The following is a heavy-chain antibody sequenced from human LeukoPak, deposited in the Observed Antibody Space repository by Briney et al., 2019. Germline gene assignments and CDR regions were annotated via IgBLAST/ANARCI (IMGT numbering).Heavy chain of an antibody. CDR2: INHSGST. J-gene: IGHJ6*04. D-gene: IGHD2-2*01. CDR3: ARGRGYCSSTSCYYYYYGMDV. CDR1: GGSFSGYY. V-gene: IGHV4-34*01. Sequence: SETLSLTCAVYGGSFSGYYWSWICQPPGKGLEWIGEINHSGSTNYNPSLKSRVTISVDTSKNQFSLKLSSVTAADTAVYYCARGRGYCSSTSCYYYYYGMDVWGKGTTVTVSS.